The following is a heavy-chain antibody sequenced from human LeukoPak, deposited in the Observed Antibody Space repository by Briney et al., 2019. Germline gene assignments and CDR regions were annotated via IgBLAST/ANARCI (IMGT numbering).Heavy chain of an antibody. CDR1: GFTFSDYY. CDR2: ISTRDNTI. CDR3: ARGARWAYYFDY. D-gene: IGHD4-23*01. V-gene: IGHV3-11*01. J-gene: IGHJ4*02. Sequence: GGSLRLSCTASGFTFSDYYMSWIRQTPGKGLQWLSYISTRDNTIQYADSVKGRFTISRDNANNSVFLQMNNLRAEDSAIYYCARGARWAYYFDYWGQGSLVTVSS.